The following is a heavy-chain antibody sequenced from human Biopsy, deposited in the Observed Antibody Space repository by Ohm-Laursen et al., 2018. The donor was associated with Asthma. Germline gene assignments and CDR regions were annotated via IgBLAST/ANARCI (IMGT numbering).Heavy chain of an antibody. CDR3: ARQPIAEPGTTFYYYYGMDV. Sequence: GSLRLSCAATGFTVTTHYMSWARQAPGKGLEWVSVIYSGGSTYYADSVKGRFTISRDSSKNTLFLQMDSLRAEDTAVYYCARQPIAEPGTTFYYYYGMDVWGQGTTVTVSS. CDR2: IYSGGST. J-gene: IGHJ6*02. D-gene: IGHD6-13*01. V-gene: IGHV3-53*01. CDR1: GFTVTTHY.